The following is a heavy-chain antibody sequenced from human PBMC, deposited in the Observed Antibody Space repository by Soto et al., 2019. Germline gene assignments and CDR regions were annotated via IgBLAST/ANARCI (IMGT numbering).Heavy chain of an antibody. CDR2: INWNGGST. D-gene: IGHD6-13*01. Sequence: PGGSLRLSCAASGFTFDVYGMSWVRQAQGKGLEWVSGINWNGGSTGYADSVKGRFTISRDNAKNSLYLQMNSLRAEDTALYYCARDIRYSSSWFALDAFDIWGQGTMVTVSS. CDR1: GFTFDVYG. J-gene: IGHJ3*02. CDR3: ARDIRYSSSWFALDAFDI. V-gene: IGHV3-20*04.